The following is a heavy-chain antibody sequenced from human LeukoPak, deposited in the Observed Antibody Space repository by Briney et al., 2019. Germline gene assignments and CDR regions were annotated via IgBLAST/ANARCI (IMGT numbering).Heavy chain of an antibody. V-gene: IGHV3-7*01. CDR2: IKQDGSEK. CDR1: GFTFSSYW. CDR3: ARDLPSHYDYVWGSYRASDAFDI. D-gene: IGHD3-16*02. Sequence: PGGSLRLACASSGFTFSSYWMNWVRQAPGKGLEWVANIKQDGSEKYYVDSVKGRFTISRDNAKNSLYLQMNSLRAEDTAVYYCARDLPSHYDYVWGSYRASDAFDIWGQGTMVTVSS. J-gene: IGHJ3*02.